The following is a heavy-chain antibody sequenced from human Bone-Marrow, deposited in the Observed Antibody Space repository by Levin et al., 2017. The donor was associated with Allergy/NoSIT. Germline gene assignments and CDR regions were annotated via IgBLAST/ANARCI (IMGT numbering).Heavy chain of an antibody. V-gene: IGHV4-39*01. CDR1: GGSISSSSYY. CDR2: IYYSGST. Sequence: SETLSLTCTVSGGSISSSSYYWGWIRQPPGKGLEWIGSIYYSGSTYYNPSLKSRVTISVDTSKNQFSLKLSSVTAADTAVYYCARHGDSGSSPGPDYWGQGTLVTVSS. D-gene: IGHD6-13*01. J-gene: IGHJ4*02. CDR3: ARHGDSGSSPGPDY.